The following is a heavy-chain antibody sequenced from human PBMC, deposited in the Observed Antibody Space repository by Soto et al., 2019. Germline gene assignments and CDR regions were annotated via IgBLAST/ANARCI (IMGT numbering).Heavy chain of an antibody. CDR1: GGSISSGAYS. D-gene: IGHD3-22*01. Sequence: PSETLSLTCAVSGGSISSGAYSWSWIRQPPGKGLEWVGYIYHSGSTYYNPSLKSRVTISVDRSKNRFSLNLNSVTAADTAVYYCARANRPITMTYLNWFDVWGQGTTVTVSS. V-gene: IGHV4-30-2*01. CDR2: IYHSGST. J-gene: IGHJ6*02. CDR3: ARANRPITMTYLNWFDV.